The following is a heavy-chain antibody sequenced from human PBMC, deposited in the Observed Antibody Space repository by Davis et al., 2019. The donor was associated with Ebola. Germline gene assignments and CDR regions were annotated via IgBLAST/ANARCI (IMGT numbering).Heavy chain of an antibody. V-gene: IGHV1-2*02. J-gene: IGHJ4*02. CDR1: GYTFTGYY. D-gene: IGHD3-10*01. CDR3: ARDPAFLKRREFGVGVDYFDY. Sequence: ASVKVSCKASGYTFTGYYMHWVRQAPGQGLEWMGWINPNSGGTNYAQKFQGRVTMTTDTSTSTAYMELRSLRSDDTAVYYCARDPAFLKRREFGVGVDYFDYWGQGTLVTVSS. CDR2: INPNSGGT.